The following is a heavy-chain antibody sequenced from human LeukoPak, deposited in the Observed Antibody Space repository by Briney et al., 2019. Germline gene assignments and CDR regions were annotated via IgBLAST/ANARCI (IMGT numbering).Heavy chain of an antibody. J-gene: IGHJ4*02. Sequence: ASVTVSCKASVYTFTNYGMSWVRQAPGQGLEWMGWISAYNGNTKYAQKLQGRVTMTTDTSTSTAYMELRSLRSDDTAVYYCARDINYYYDSSGYYDYFDYWGQGTLVTVSS. D-gene: IGHD3-22*01. V-gene: IGHV1-18*01. CDR2: ISAYNGNT. CDR1: VYTFTNYG. CDR3: ARDINYYYDSSGYYDYFDY.